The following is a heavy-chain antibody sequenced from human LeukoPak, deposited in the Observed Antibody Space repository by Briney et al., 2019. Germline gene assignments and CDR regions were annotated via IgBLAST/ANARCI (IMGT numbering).Heavy chain of an antibody. Sequence: GGSLRLSCAASGFTFSNAWMSWVRQAPGKGLEWVGRIKSKTDGGTTDYAAPVKGRFTISRGDSKNTLYLQMNSLKTEDTAVYYCTTDVGYSGYVLTPPFDYWGQGTLVTVSS. J-gene: IGHJ4*02. CDR2: IKSKTDGGTT. V-gene: IGHV3-15*01. CDR1: GFTFSNAW. D-gene: IGHD5-12*01. CDR3: TTDVGYSGYVLTPPFDY.